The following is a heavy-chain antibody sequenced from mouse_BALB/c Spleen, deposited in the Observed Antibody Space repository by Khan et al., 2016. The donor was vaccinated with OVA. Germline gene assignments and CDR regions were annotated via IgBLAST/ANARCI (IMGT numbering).Heavy chain of an antibody. D-gene: IGHD2-4*01. J-gene: IGHJ3*01. CDR1: GFSLTSYG. CDR3: ARNYDYDEGLVY. V-gene: IGHV2-2*02. Sequence: QVRLQQSGPGLVQPSQSLSITCTVSGFSLTSYGIHWVRQSPGKGLVWLGVIWSGGSTDYDAAFISRLSISKDNSKSHVFFKMKSLHGNDEAIYYCARNYDYDEGLVYWGQGTLVTVSA. CDR2: IWSGGST.